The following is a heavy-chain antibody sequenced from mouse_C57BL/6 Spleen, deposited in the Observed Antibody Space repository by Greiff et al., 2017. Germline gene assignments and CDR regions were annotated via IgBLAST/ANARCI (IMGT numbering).Heavy chain of an antibody. CDR1: GYSITSGYY. CDR2: ISYDGSN. D-gene: IGHD2-12*01. V-gene: IGHV3-6*01. CDR3: ARVYSLYAMDY. J-gene: IGHJ4*01. Sequence: EVKLQESGPGLVKPSQSLSLTCSVTGYSITSGYYWNWIRQFPGNKLEWMGYISYDGSNNYNPSLKNRISITRDTSKNQFFLKLNSVTTEDTATYYCARVYSLYAMDYWGQGTSVTVSS.